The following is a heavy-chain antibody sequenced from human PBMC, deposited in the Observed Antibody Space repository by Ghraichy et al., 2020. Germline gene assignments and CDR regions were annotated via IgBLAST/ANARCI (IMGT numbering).Heavy chain of an antibody. CDR1: GFTFSSYA. V-gene: IGHV3-23*01. CDR3: APQRIAAAGTPWDY. J-gene: IGHJ4*02. CDR2: ISGSGGST. Sequence: GGSLRLSCAASGFTFSSYAMSWVRQAPGKGLEWVSAISGSGGSTYYADSVKGRFTISRDNSKNTLYLQMNSLRAEDTAVYYCAPQRIAAAGTPWDYWGQGTLVTVSS. D-gene: IGHD6-13*01.